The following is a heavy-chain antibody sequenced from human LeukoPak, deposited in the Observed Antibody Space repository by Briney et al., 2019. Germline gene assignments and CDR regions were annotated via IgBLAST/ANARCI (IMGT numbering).Heavy chain of an antibody. Sequence: SETLSLTCTVSGGSISSSSYYWGWIRQPPGKGLEWIGSIYYSGSTYYNPSLKSRVTISVDTSKNQFSLKLSSVTAADTAVYYCARDLESMITFGGGVIGQTFDYWGQGTLVTVSS. CDR2: IYYSGST. CDR3: ARDLESMITFGGGVIGQTFDY. D-gene: IGHD3-16*01. J-gene: IGHJ4*02. V-gene: IGHV4-39*07. CDR1: GGSISSSSYY.